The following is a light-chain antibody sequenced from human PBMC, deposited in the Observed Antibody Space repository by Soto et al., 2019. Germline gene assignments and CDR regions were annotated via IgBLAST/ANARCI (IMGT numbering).Light chain of an antibody. CDR2: KTS. J-gene: IGKJ1*01. V-gene: IGKV1-5*03. CDR3: QEYNTNSRT. Sequence: IQMTQSPSTLSASVGDTVTITCRASESIYSWLAWYKQIPGKAPQLLIYKTSTLQGGVPSRFGGSGSGAEYTLTISSLQPDDFATYFCQEYNTNSRTFGQGTRV. CDR1: ESIYSW.